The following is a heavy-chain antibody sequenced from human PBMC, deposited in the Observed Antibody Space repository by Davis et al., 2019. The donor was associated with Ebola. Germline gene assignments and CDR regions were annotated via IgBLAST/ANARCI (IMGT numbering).Heavy chain of an antibody. CDR2: ISGHGDIT. Sequence: GGSLRLSCAASGFALSSHAMSWVRQAPEKGLEWVSAISGHGDITHYADSVKGRFTISRDNSKNTLYLQMNSLRAEDTALYYCARVATIGVVHYHLDYWGQGTLVTVSS. J-gene: IGHJ4*02. D-gene: IGHD3-22*01. CDR3: ARVATIGVVHYHLDY. CDR1: GFALSSHA. V-gene: IGHV3-23*01.